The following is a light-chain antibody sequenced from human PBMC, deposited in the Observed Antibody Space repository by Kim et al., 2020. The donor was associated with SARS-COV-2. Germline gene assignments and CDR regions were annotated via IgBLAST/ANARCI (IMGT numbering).Light chain of an antibody. V-gene: IGLV3-21*02. CDR1: TIGSKS. CDR2: YYS. J-gene: IGLJ3*02. Sequence: APGQTATTSFGCNTIGSKSVCWCPQKPDQAPFLVLYYYSVPPSGTPQRFSCSDSGNTTTLTISRVGALDKADYYCQVWDSSSHHLVFGGGTQLTVL. CDR3: QVWDSSSHHLV.